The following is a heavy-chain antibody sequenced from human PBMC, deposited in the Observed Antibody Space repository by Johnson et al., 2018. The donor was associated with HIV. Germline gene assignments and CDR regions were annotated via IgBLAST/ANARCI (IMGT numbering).Heavy chain of an antibody. CDR2: MSYDGSNK. Sequence: QVQLVESGGGVVQPGRSLRLSCAASGFTFSSYAMHWVRQTPGKGLEWVAVMSYDGSNKYYAYSVKGRFTISRDNSKNTRYLQMKSLRAEDTAVYYCAKESRVASRTPHSFDTWGQGTMVTVSS. CDR3: AKESRVASRTPHSFDT. CDR1: GFTFSSYA. D-gene: IGHD2-15*01. V-gene: IGHV3-30*04. J-gene: IGHJ3*02.